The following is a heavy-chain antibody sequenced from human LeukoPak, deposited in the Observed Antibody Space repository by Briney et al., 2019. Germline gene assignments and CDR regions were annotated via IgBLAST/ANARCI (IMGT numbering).Heavy chain of an antibody. Sequence: GGSLRLSCAASGFTFSSYWMHWVRQAPGKWLVWVSRINSDGSSTSYADSVKGRFTISRDNAKNTLYLQMNSLRAEDTAVYYCARHGSSYYGSGSWRNYYYYYGMDVWGQGTTVTVSS. CDR1: GFTFSSYW. D-gene: IGHD3-10*01. CDR3: ARHGSSYYGSGSWRNYYYYYGMDV. J-gene: IGHJ6*02. CDR2: INSDGSST. V-gene: IGHV3-74*01.